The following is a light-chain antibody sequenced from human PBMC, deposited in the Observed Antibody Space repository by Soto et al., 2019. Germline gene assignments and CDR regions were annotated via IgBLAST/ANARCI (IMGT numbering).Light chain of an antibody. CDR2: DAS. J-gene: IGKJ3*01. V-gene: IGKV3-11*01. Sequence: DIVLTQSPDTLSLSPGERATLSCRASQSVSSYVAWYQQKPGQAPRLLIYDASNLASGIPARFSGSGSEPDFTLTTGILEPEDFAVYYFQQRNLGLPFGHGTQVDRK. CDR1: QSVSSY. CDR3: QQRNLGLP.